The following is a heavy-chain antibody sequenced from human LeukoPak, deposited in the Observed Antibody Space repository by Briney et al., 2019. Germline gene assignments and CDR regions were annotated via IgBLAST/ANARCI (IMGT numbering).Heavy chain of an antibody. D-gene: IGHD3-10*01. CDR2: INPNSGGT. Sequence: ASVKVSCKASGYTFTGYYMHWVRQAPGQGLEWMGWINPNSGGTNYAQKFQGRVTMTRDTSISTAYMELSRLRSDDTAVYYCARDGSPWYYGSGSYYPYYYYMDVWGKGTTVTISS. CDR1: GYTFTGYY. V-gene: IGHV1-2*02. CDR3: ARDGSPWYYGSGSYYPYYYYMDV. J-gene: IGHJ6*03.